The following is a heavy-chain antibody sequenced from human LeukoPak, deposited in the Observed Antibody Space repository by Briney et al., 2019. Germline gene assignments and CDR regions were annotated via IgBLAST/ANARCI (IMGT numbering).Heavy chain of an antibody. V-gene: IGHV3-7*02. Sequence: PGGSLRLSCAASGFAFSRSWMNWVRQAPGKGLEWVANIKQDGSEKYYVGSVKGRFTISRDNAKNSLYLQMNSLRAEDTAVYYCATTSIAAAVPGCFDYWGQGTLVTVFS. CDR3: ATTSIAAAVPGCFDY. CDR2: IKQDGSEK. CDR1: GFAFSRSW. D-gene: IGHD6-13*01. J-gene: IGHJ4*02.